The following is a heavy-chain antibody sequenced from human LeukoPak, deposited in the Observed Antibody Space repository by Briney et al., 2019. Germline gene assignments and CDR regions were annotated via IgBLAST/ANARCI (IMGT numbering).Heavy chain of an antibody. V-gene: IGHV4-38-2*02. CDR1: GGSISTYY. Sequence: SETLSLTCTVSGGSISTYYWGWIRQPPGKGLEWIGSIYHSGSTYYNPSLKSRVTISVDTSKNQFSLELSSVTAADTAVYYCARSGSYYSAVDAFDIWGQGTMVTVSS. D-gene: IGHD1-26*01. CDR2: IYHSGST. J-gene: IGHJ3*02. CDR3: ARSGSYYSAVDAFDI.